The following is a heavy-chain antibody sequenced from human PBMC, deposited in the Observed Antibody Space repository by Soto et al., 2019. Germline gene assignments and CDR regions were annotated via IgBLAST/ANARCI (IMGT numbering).Heavy chain of an antibody. CDR2: IKQDGSEK. D-gene: IGHD6-19*01. V-gene: IGHV3-7*03. J-gene: IGHJ5*02. CDR1: GFTFSSYW. Sequence: EVQLVESGGGLVQPGGSLRLSCAASGFTFSSYWMSWVRQAPGKGLEWVANIKQDGSEKYYVDSVKGRFTISRDNAKNSLSLQMNSLRVEDTARYYCASEVAGPFDPWGQGTLVTVSS. CDR3: ASEVAGPFDP.